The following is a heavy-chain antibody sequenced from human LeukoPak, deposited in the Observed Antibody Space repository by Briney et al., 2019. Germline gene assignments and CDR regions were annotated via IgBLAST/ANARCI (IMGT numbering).Heavy chain of an antibody. CDR1: GFTFSTYS. J-gene: IGHJ4*02. CDR2: ISSGSSYT. CDR3: AREGYYDSSY. V-gene: IGHV3-21*01. D-gene: IGHD3-22*01. Sequence: GGSLRLSCAASGFTFSTYSMNWVRQAPGKGLEWVSCISSGSSYTYYVDSVKGRFTISRDNAKNSLYLQMNSLRAEDTAVYYCAREGYYDSSYWGQGTLVTVSS.